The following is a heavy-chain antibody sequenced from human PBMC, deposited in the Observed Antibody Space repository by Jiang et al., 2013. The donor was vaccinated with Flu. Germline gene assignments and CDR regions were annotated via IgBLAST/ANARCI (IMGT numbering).Heavy chain of an antibody. CDR2: IRYDGSNK. CDR3: AKDWEWFGELYSYYGMDV. CDR1: GFTFSSYG. V-gene: IGHV3-30*02. Sequence: SGGGVVQPGGSLRLSCAASGFTFSSYGMHWVRQAPGKGLEWVAFIRYDGSNKYYADSVKGRFTISRDNSKNTLYLQMNSLRAEDTAVYYCAKDWEWFGELYSYYGMDVWGQGTTVTVSS. J-gene: IGHJ6*02. D-gene: IGHD3-10*01.